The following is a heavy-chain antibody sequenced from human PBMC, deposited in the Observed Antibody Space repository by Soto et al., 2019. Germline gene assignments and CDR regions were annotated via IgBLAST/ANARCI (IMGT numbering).Heavy chain of an antibody. CDR3: ASPAYGLNCDFRYGIKG. D-gene: IGHD3-9*01. Sequence: SETLSLTCAVSGGSFSGYYWTWIRQIPGKGLEWIGEINQSGNTKYNPSLMSRVTMSVDTSRKQFSLKLRSVTAADTAVYYCASPAYGLNCDFRYGIKGWERRTSVTVSS. CDR1: GGSFSGYY. CDR2: INQSGNT. V-gene: IGHV4-34*01. J-gene: IGHJ6*01.